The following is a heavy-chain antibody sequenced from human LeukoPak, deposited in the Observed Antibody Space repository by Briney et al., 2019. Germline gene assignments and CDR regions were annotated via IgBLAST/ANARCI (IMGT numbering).Heavy chain of an antibody. D-gene: IGHD3-16*01. CDR3: AREPLYRGYFDY. CDR1: GFTFSSYG. Sequence: QPGRSLRLSCAASGFTFSSYGMHWVRQAPGKGLEWVAVIWYDGSNKYYADSVKGRFTISRDNSKDTLYLQMNSLRAEDTAVYYCAREPLYRGYFDYWGQGTLVTVSS. CDR2: IWYDGSNK. J-gene: IGHJ4*02. V-gene: IGHV3-33*01.